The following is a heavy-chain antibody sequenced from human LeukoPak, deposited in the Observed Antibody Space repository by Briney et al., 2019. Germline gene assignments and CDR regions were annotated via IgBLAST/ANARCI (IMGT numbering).Heavy chain of an antibody. CDR1: GGSFSGYY. D-gene: IGHD5-18*01. V-gene: IGHV4-34*01. J-gene: IGHJ4*02. CDR2: INHSGST. CDR3: ARGGYQFRLWPSGLDY. Sequence: SETLSLTCAVYGGSFSGYYWSWIRQPPGKGLEWIGEINHSGSTNYNPSLKSRVTISVDTSKHLFSLKLSSVPAPDTAVYYCARGGYQFRLWPSGLDYWGQGTLVTVSS.